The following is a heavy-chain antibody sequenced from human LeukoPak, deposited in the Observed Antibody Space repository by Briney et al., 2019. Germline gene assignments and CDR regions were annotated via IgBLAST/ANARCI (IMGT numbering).Heavy chain of an antibody. CDR3: ARVGGYYYDFYS. J-gene: IGHJ4*02. V-gene: IGHV3-30*03. D-gene: IGHD3-10*01. Sequence: QPGGSLRLSCAASGLTFSHYGMHWVRQAPGKGLEWVSLISTDGSKTYYADSLKGRFTISRDNSKNVVNLQMNSLRAEDTAVYYCARVGGYYYDFYSWGQGTLVTVSS. CDR1: GLTFSHYG. CDR2: ISTDGSKT.